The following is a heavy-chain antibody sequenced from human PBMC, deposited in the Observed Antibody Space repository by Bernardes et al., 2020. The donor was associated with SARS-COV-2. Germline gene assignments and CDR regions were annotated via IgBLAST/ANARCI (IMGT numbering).Heavy chain of an antibody. V-gene: IGHV3-23*01. CDR1: GFPFSKYA. CDR3: AKERGATNNWYSDH. J-gene: IGHJ5*02. D-gene: IGHD1-1*01. Sequence: GSLRLSCVASGFPFSKYAMTWVRQAPGKGLEWVSSSGNNVDFTYYADSVRGRFTISRDNSKNTLYLQMNRLRADDTAVYYCAKERGATNNWYSDHWGQGTLVTVSS. CDR2: SGNNVDFT.